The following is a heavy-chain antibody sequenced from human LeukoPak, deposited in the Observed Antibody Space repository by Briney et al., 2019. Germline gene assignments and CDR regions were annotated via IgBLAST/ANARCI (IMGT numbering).Heavy chain of an antibody. CDR1: GVSFSSYW. CDR2: IKYDGTHK. D-gene: IGHD3-22*01. Sequence: GGSLRLSCVASGVSFSSYWMAWVRQAPGKGLEWVANIKYDGTHKFYADSVKGRFTISRDNAKNSLFLEMNSLRADDTAVYFCASSHDSSGNDWGQGTLVTVSS. V-gene: IGHV3-7*01. CDR3: ASSHDSSGND. J-gene: IGHJ4*02.